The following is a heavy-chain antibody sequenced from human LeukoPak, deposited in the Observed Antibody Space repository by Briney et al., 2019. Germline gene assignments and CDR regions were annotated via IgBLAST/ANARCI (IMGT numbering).Heavy chain of an antibody. CDR2: IRSKANSYAT. CDR1: GFTFSGSA. Sequence: GGSLRLSCAASGFTFSGSAMHWVRQASGKGLEWVGRIRSKANSYATAYAASVKGRFTISRDDSKNTAYLQMNSLKTEDTAVYYCTTLRPIVGATRPCDYWGQGTLVTVSS. CDR3: TTLRPIVGATRPCDY. J-gene: IGHJ4*02. V-gene: IGHV3-73*01. D-gene: IGHD1-26*01.